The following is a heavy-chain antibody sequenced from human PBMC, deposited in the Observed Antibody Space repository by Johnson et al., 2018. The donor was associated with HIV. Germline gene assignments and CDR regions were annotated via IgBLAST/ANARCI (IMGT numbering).Heavy chain of an antibody. CDR2: ISYDGTNT. CDR3: AREKIRAFDI. Sequence: QVQLVESGGGVVQPGRSLSLSCAASGFTLSSYAMYWVRQAPGKGLEWVAVISYDGTNTYYADSVKGRFTISRDNSKNTLYLQMNSLRAEDTAVYYCAREKIRAFDIWGQGTMVTVSS. V-gene: IGHV3-30*04. CDR1: GFTLSSYA. J-gene: IGHJ3*02.